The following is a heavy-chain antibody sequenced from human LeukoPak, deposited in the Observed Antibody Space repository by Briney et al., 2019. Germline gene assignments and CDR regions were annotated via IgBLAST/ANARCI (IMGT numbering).Heavy chain of an antibody. D-gene: IGHD6-19*01. CDR1: GFTFSSYS. Sequence: RPGGSLRLSCAASGFTFSSYSMNWVRQAPGKGLEWVSYISSSSSTIYYADSVRGRFTISRDDAKNSLYLQMNSLRDEDTAVYYCATSPAVAGPDYYGMDVWGQGITVTVSS. CDR2: ISSSSSTI. V-gene: IGHV3-48*02. CDR3: ATSPAVAGPDYYGMDV. J-gene: IGHJ6*02.